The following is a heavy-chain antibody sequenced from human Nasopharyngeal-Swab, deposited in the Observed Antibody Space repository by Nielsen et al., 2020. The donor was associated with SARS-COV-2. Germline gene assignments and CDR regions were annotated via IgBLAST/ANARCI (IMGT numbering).Heavy chain of an antibody. V-gene: IGHV3-64D*06. CDR2: ISSNGGST. J-gene: IGHJ4*02. CDR3: AKDKDIVVVPAAIDY. D-gene: IGHD2-2*01. Sequence: VRQAPGKGLEYVSAISSNGGSTYYADSVKGRFTISRDNSKNTLYLQMSSLRAEDTAVYYCAKDKDIVVVPAAIDYWGQGTLVTVSS.